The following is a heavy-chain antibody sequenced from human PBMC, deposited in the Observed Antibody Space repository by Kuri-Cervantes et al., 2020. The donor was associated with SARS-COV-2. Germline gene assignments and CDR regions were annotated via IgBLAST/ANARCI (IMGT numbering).Heavy chain of an antibody. CDR1: GGSFGNYY. Sequence: ESLKISCTVSGGSFGNYYWSWIRQTPGKGLEWIGYIYRSGSTHYNRSLKGRVTMSVDTSMNQFSLRLSSVTATDTAVYYCARRITMVRDGDYFDYWGQGTLVTVSS. CDR3: ARRITMVRDGDYFDY. V-gene: IGHV4-59*08. D-gene: IGHD3-10*01. J-gene: IGHJ4*02. CDR2: IYRSGST.